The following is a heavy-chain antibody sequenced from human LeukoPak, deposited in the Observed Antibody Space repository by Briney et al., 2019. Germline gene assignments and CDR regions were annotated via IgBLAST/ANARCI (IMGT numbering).Heavy chain of an antibody. CDR1: GVTVSSNY. D-gene: IGHD6-19*01. CDR3: ARGTYSSGWYNWFDP. J-gene: IGHJ5*02. V-gene: IGHV3-53*01. CDR2: IYSGGST. Sequence: GGSLRLSCAASGVTVSSNYMSWVRQAPGKGLEGVSVIYSGGSTYYADSVTGRFTISRDNSKNTLYLQMNSLRAEDTAVYYCARGTYSSGWYNWFDPWGQGTLVTVSS.